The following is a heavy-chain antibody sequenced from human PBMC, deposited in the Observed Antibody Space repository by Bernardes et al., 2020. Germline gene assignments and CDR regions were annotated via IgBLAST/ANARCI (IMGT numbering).Heavy chain of an antibody. CDR3: PRSGYYYYGMDV. CDR2: MNPNSGNT. Sequence: ASVKVSCKASGYTFTSYDINWVRQATGQGLEWMGWMNPNSGNTGYAQKFQGRVTMTRNTSISTAYMELSSLRSEDTAVYYCPRSGYYYYGMDVWGQRTTVTVSS. CDR1: GYTFTSYD. J-gene: IGHJ6*02. V-gene: IGHV1-8*01.